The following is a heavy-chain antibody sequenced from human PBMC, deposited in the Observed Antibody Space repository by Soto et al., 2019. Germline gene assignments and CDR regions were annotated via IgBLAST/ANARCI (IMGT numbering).Heavy chain of an antibody. CDR2: INAGNGNT. J-gene: IGHJ4*02. Sequence: RASVKVSCKASGYTFTSYAMHWVRQAPGQRLEWMGWINAGNGNTKYSQKFQGRVTITRDTSASTAYMELSSLRSEDTAVYYCARAPLVVPAAMGVYWGQGTLVTVSS. CDR3: ARAPLVVPAAMGVY. CDR1: GYTFTSYA. V-gene: IGHV1-3*01. D-gene: IGHD2-2*01.